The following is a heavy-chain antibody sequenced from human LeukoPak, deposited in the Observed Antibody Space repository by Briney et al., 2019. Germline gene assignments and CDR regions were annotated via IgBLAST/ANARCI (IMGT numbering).Heavy chain of an antibody. Sequence: GGSLRLSCAASGFIFSSYSMSWVRQAPGKGLEWVSGISESGGYTYYADSVKGRFTIFRDNSKNTLYLQMNSLRAEDTAVYYCAKGFRPSYGSGSYYGVDVWGQGTTVTVSS. CDR1: GFIFSSYS. V-gene: IGHV3-23*01. J-gene: IGHJ6*02. CDR3: AKGFRPSYGSGSYYGVDV. D-gene: IGHD3-10*01. CDR2: ISESGGYT.